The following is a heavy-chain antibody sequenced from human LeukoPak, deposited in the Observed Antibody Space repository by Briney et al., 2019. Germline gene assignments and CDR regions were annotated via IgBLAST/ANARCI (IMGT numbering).Heavy chain of an antibody. J-gene: IGHJ4*02. CDR2: TYSGGTT. D-gene: IGHD3-10*01. CDR1: GFTVSSKH. CDR3: ARGAITMVRAWEFDY. Sequence: GGSLRLSCAASGFTVSSKHMSWVRQTPGKGLEWVSVTYSGGTTYYTDSVKGRVTISRDNSKNTLYLQMNSLRVEDTAVYYCARGAITMVRAWEFDYWGQGTRVTVSS. V-gene: IGHV3-66*01.